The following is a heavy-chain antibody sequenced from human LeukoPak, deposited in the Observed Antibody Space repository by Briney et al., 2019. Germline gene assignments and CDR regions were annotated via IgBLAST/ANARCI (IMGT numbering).Heavy chain of an antibody. V-gene: IGHV3-74*01. D-gene: IGHD1-26*01. CDR1: GFTFSSYW. CDR2: INSDGSST. CDR3: ARDYWSGSYYFDY. J-gene: IGHJ4*02. Sequence: PGGSLRLPCAASGFTFSSYWMHWVRQAPGKGLVWVSRINSDGSSTSYADSVEGRFTISRDNAKNTLYLQMNSLRAEDTAVYYCARDYWSGSYYFDYWGQGTLVTVSS.